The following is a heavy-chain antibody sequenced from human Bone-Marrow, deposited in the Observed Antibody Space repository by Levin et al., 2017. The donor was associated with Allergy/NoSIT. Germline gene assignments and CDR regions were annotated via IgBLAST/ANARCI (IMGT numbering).Heavy chain of an antibody. CDR3: VRELTGTHVRPLDY. J-gene: IGHJ4*02. Sequence: GGSLRLSCAASGFTFSSHDMHWVRQVTGKGLEWVSAIDTAGGTYYADSVRGRFTISRENARSSLYLLLNSLSAGDAAVYYCVRELTGTHVRPLDYWGQGTLVTVSS. V-gene: IGHV3-13*01. D-gene: IGHD1/OR15-1a*01. CDR2: IDTAGGT. CDR1: GFTFSSHD.